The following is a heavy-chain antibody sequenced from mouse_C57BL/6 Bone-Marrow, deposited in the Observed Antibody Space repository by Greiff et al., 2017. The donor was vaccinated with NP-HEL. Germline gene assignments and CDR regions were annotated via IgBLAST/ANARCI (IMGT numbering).Heavy chain of an antibody. D-gene: IGHD2-4*01. J-gene: IGHJ1*03. V-gene: IGHV5-4*01. Sequence: DVHLVESGGGLVKPGGSLKLSCAASGFTFSSYAMSWVRQTPEKRLEWVATISDGGSYTYYPDNVKGRFTISRDNAKNNLYLQMSHLKSEDTAMYYCARDRAMITTGGYFDVWGTGTTVTVSS. CDR1: GFTFSSYA. CDR3: ARDRAMITTGGYFDV. CDR2: ISDGGSYT.